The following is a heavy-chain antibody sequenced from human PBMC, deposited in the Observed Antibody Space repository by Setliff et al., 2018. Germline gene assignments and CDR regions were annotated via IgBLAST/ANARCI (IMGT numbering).Heavy chain of an antibody. V-gene: IGHV4-4*07. Sequence: SETLSLTCTVSGGSISNYYWSWIRQPAGKVLEWIGRIYTSGSTNYNPSLKSRVTMSVDTSKNHFSLKLSSATAADTAVYYCARDSSSGGVADWGQGTLVTVSS. CDR1: GGSISNYY. CDR2: IYTSGST. CDR3: ARDSSSGGVAD. J-gene: IGHJ4*02. D-gene: IGHD6-13*01.